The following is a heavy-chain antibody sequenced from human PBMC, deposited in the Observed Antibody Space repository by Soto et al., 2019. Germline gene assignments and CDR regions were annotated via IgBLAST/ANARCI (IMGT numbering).Heavy chain of an antibody. D-gene: IGHD3-10*01. V-gene: IGHV1-18*01. J-gene: IGHJ4*02. Sequence: QVQLVQSGAEVKKPGASVKVSCKASGYTFTSYGISWVRQAPGKGLEWMGWISAYNGNTNYAQKLQGRVTMTTDTSASKAYRELRRLRSDDTTVYYCARYERYYGSGSKIFDYWGQGTLVTVSS. CDR2: ISAYNGNT. CDR3: ARYERYYGSGSKIFDY. CDR1: GYTFTSYG.